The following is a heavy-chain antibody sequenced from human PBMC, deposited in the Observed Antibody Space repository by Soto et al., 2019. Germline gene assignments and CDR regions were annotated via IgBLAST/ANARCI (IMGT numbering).Heavy chain of an antibody. Sequence: QAPGKGLEWAAFISYDGKNKNYADSVKGRFTISRDNSKNTVYLQMNSLTAEDTALYYCARSYKSGWYYFDYWGQGTLVTVS. J-gene: IGHJ4*02. V-gene: IGHV3-30*03. CDR2: ISYDGKNK. CDR3: ARSYKSGWYYFDY. D-gene: IGHD6-19*01.